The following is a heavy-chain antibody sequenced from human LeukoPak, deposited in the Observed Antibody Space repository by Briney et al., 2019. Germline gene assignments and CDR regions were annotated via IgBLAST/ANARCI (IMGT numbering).Heavy chain of an antibody. Sequence: GGSLRLSCAASGFTFSSYGMHWVRQAPGKGLEWVAVISYDGSNKYYADSVKGRFTISRDNSKNTLYPQMNSLRAEDTAVYYCAKPNTAMVTAGYFDLWGRGTLVTVSS. CDR2: ISYDGSNK. D-gene: IGHD5-18*01. J-gene: IGHJ2*01. CDR1: GFTFSSYG. V-gene: IGHV3-30*18. CDR3: AKPNTAMVTAGYFDL.